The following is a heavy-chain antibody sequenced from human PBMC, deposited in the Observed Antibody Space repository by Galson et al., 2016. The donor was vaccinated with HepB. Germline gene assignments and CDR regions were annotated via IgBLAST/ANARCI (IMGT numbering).Heavy chain of an antibody. Sequence: SLRLSCAASGFTFTTYYMAWVRQAPGKGLEWVANINQDGSGKYYVDSVKGRFTISRDSAENSIYLQMNSLRAEDTAVYYCARDGDGARSSPFDYWGQGALVTVSS. J-gene: IGHJ4*02. D-gene: IGHD2-21*02. CDR3: ARDGDGARSSPFDY. CDR2: INQDGSGK. CDR1: GFTFTTYY. V-gene: IGHV3-7*04.